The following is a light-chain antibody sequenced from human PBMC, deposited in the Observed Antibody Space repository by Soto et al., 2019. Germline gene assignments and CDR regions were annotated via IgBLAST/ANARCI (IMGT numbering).Light chain of an antibody. CDR2: AAS. Sequence: EIQMTQSPSSVSASVGYRVTITCRASQSISSYLNWYQQKPGKAPKLLIYAASSLQSGVPSRFSGSGSGTDVTLTISSLQTEDFATYYCQRSYSTLRGFGQGTRLEI. CDR3: QRSYSTLRG. V-gene: IGKV1-39*01. CDR1: QSISSY. J-gene: IGKJ5*01.